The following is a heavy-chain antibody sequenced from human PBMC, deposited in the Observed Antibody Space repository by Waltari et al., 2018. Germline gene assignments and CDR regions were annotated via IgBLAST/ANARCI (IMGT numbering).Heavy chain of an antibody. CDR1: GGSISSGSYY. Sequence: QVQLQESGPGLVKPSQTLSLTCTVSGGSISSGSYYWSWIRQPAGKGLEWIGRIYTSGSTNYNPSLKSRVTISVDTSKNQFSLELSSVTAADTAVYYCARIPLPYSSSWYVDYWGQGTLVTVSS. CDR2: IYTSGST. V-gene: IGHV4-61*02. J-gene: IGHJ4*02. D-gene: IGHD6-13*01. CDR3: ARIPLPYSSSWYVDY.